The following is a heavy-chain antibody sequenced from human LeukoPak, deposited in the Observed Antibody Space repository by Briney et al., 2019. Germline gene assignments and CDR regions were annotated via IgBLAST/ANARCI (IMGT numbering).Heavy chain of an antibody. D-gene: IGHD5-12*01. CDR3: ARVWLRFHMDV. Sequence: PSETLSLTCSVSGGSISSYYWSWIRQPPGKGLEWIGYIYYSGSTNYNPSLKSRVTISVDTSKNQFSLRLSSVTAADTAVYYCARVWLRFHMDVWGKGTTVTVSS. CDR1: GGSISSYY. V-gene: IGHV4-59*01. CDR2: IYYSGST. J-gene: IGHJ6*03.